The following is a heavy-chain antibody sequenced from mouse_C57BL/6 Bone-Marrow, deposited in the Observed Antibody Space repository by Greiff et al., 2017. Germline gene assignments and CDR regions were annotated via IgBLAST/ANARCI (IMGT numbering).Heavy chain of an antibody. D-gene: IGHD3-2*01. CDR2: IYPYNGDT. J-gene: IGHJ4*01. CDR1: GYTFTSYY. Sequence: EVQLQQSGPELVKPGASVKMSCKASGYTFTSYYMNWVKQSHGKSLEWIGVIYPYNGDTSYNQKFKGKATLTVDKSSSTAYMELISLTSEDSAVYDYERGGMRQKDYDMDYWGQGTTVTVSS. CDR3: ERGGMRQKDYDMDY. V-gene: IGHV1-19*01.